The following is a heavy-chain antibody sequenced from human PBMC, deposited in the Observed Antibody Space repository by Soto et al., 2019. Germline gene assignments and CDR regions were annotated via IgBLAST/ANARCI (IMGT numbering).Heavy chain of an antibody. V-gene: IGHV1-69*06. CDR2: LIPLYGTV. CDR3: ARVRVIRGVIPSHFGL. D-gene: IGHD3-10*01. Sequence: QAHLAQSGAEVKKPGSSVTVSCKASGGTFNSYGISWVRQAPGQGLDWMGVLIPLYGTVNYAQKFQGRVSITADKSTSTAYTDLNSLRSDDTAVYYCARVRVIRGVIPSHFGLWGQGTQVTVSS. J-gene: IGHJ4*02. CDR1: GGTFNSYG.